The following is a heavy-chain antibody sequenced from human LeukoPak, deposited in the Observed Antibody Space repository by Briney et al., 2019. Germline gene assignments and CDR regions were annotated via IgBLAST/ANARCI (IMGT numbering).Heavy chain of an antibody. CDR2: IIPIFGTA. D-gene: IGHD3-16*01. J-gene: IGHJ6*03. Sequence: ASVKVSCKASGGTFSSYAISWVRQAPGQGLEWMGGIIPIFGTANYAQKFQGRVTITADESTSTAYMELSSLRSEDTAVYYCARGPQSGNRGGVYYYYMDVWGKGTTVTVSS. CDR1: GGTFSSYA. CDR3: ARGPQSGNRGGVYYYYMDV. V-gene: IGHV1-69*13.